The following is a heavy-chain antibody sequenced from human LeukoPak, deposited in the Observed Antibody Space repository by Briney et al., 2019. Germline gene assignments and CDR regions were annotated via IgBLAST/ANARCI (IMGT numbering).Heavy chain of an antibody. D-gene: IGHD6-13*01. CDR2: INTDGSST. CDR1: GFVFSSSW. Sequence: GGSLRLSCAASGFVFSSSWMHWLRQAPGKGLVWVSRINTDGSSTSYADSVKGRFTISRDNAKNTLYLQMSSLRAEDTAVYYCARGDSSRGAYWGQGTLVTVSS. J-gene: IGHJ4*02. CDR3: ARGDSSRGAY. V-gene: IGHV3-74*01.